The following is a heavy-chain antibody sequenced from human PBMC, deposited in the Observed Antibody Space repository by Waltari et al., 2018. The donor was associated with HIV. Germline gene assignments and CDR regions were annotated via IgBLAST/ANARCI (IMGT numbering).Heavy chain of an antibody. V-gene: IGHV4-38-2*02. CDR2: IYHSGST. CDR3: ARHHYGSGALFDY. D-gene: IGHD3-10*01. Sequence: QVQLQESGPGLVKPSETLSLTCTVSGYSISSGYYWGWIRQPPGKGLGWIGSIYHSGSTSYTPSLKSRVTRSVDTSKNQFSLKLSSVTAADTAVYYCARHHYGSGALFDYWGQGTLVTVSS. J-gene: IGHJ4*02. CDR1: GYSISSGYY.